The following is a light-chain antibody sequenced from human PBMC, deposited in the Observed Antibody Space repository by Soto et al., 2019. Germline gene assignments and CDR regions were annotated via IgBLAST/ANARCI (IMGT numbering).Light chain of an antibody. CDR3: SSYTTSSTLV. J-gene: IGLJ3*02. V-gene: IGLV2-14*03. Sequence: QLVLTQPASVSGSPGQSITISCTGTSSDIGGYNFVSWYQQHPGKAPKLMIYDVTNRPPGLSDRFSGSKSGNTASLTISGLQAEDEADYYCSSYTTSSTLVFGGGTKLTVL. CDR2: DVT. CDR1: SSDIGGYNF.